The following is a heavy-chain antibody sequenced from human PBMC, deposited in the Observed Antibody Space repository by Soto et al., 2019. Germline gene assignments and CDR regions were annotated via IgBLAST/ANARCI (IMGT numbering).Heavy chain of an antibody. CDR1: GGAFSRYT. D-gene: IGHD4-17*01. V-gene: IGHV1-69*02. CDR2: IIPILDIP. J-gene: IGHJ4*02. CDR3: ARGPDYAGYFDY. Sequence: ASVKVSCKASGGAFSRYTFTWVRQAPGQGLEWMGRIIPILDIPNYAQNFQGRVTITADKSTSTAYMELSSLRSDDTAVYYCARGPDYAGYFDYWGQGTLVTVS.